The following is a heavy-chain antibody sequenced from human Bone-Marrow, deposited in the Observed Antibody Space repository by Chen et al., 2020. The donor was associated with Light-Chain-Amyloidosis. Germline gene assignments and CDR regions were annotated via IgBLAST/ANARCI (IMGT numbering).Heavy chain of an antibody. V-gene: IGHV4-4*02. CDR2: INNGWST. CDR1: GTSFRGAYW. Sequence: QVQLQESGPGRVKPSETLSLTCDVSGTSFRGAYWWTWARQRPGKGLEWIGEINNGWSTNYKRLRESQVTRLTYKSKTQFSLRLTALTAADTAVYYCARGRFTLPQGINRSYYYMDIWGKGTTVTVS. CDR3: ARGRFTLPQGINRSYYYMDI. D-gene: IGHD3-16*01. J-gene: IGHJ6*03.